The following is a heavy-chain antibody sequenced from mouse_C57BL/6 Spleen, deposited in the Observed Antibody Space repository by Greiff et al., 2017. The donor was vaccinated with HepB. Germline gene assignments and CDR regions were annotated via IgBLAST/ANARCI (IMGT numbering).Heavy chain of an antibody. V-gene: IGHV1-61*01. J-gene: IGHJ2*01. D-gene: IGHD4-1*01. CDR1: GYTFTSYW. CDR3: ARGELGRVDY. Sequence: QVQLQQPGAELVRPGSSVKLSCKASGYTFTSYWMDWVKQRPGKGLEWIGNIYPSDSETHYNQKFKDKATLTVDKSSSTAYMQLSSLTSEDSAVYYCARGELGRVDYWGQGTTLTVSS. CDR2: IYPSDSET.